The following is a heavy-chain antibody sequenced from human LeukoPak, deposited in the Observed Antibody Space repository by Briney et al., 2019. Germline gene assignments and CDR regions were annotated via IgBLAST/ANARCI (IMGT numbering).Heavy chain of an antibody. CDR3: ARAPNHGDYGGQ. D-gene: IGHD4-17*01. J-gene: IGHJ4*02. V-gene: IGHV3-53*01. CDR1: GFTVSNNY. CDR2: IYGGGTT. Sequence: PGGSLRLSCAASGFTVSNNYMSWVRQAPGKGLEWVSLIYGGGTTYYADSVKGRFTISSDSSKNTLYLQMNSLRAEDTAVYYCARAPNHGDYGGQWGRGTLVTVSS.